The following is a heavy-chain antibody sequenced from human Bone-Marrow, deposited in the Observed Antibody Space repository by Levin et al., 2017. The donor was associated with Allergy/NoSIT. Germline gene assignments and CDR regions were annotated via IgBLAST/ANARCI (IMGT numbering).Heavy chain of an antibody. J-gene: IGHJ3*01. CDR2: INPSGGST. CDR1: GYTFTRYY. V-gene: IGHV1-46*01. D-gene: IGHD3-22*01. Sequence: VASVKVSCKASGYTFTRYYMQWVRQAPGQGLEWMGIINPSGGSTSYAQKFQGRVTMTRDTSTSTVYMELGSLRSEDTAVYYCARDGASSAYFPNYDAFDVWGQGTMVTVSS. CDR3: ARDGASSAYFPNYDAFDV.